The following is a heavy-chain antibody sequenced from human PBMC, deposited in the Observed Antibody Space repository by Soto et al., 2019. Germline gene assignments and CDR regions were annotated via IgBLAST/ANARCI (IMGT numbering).Heavy chain of an antibody. CDR2: IYNGGSA. CDR3: ARRGMYDSSGYPLSYCFDY. J-gene: IGHJ4*02. Sequence: GGSLRLSCAASGFTVSSNYMSWVRQAPGKGLEWVSVIYNGGSAYYADSVKGRFTISRDNAKNTLYLQMNSLRAEDTAVYYCARRGMYDSSGYPLSYCFDYWGQGTLVTVSS. CDR1: GFTVSSNY. V-gene: IGHV3-53*01. D-gene: IGHD3-22*01.